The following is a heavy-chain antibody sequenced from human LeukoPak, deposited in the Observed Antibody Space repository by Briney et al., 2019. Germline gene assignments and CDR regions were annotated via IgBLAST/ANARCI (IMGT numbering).Heavy chain of an antibody. CDR3: ARGYFDSRGDSNPFDV. Sequence: PSETLSLTCTVSGGSISSSYWSWIRQPPRRGLEWIGYVSHSGSTNYNPSLKRRVRISIDTSKNQFSLKLTSVTAADTAMYYCARGYFDSRGDSNPFDVWGQGTMVTVSS. V-gene: IGHV4-59*01. J-gene: IGHJ3*01. CDR2: VSHSGST. CDR1: GGSISSSY. D-gene: IGHD3-22*01.